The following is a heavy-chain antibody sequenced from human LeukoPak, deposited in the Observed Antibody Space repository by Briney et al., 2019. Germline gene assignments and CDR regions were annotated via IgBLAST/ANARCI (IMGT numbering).Heavy chain of an antibody. CDR3: ARPRYYYYYYTDV. D-gene: IGHD2-21*01. CDR1: GFTFSSYA. V-gene: IGHV3-23*01. Sequence: PGGSLRLSCAASGFTFSSYAMTWVRQAPGRGLEWVLSINDRDYTTYYADSVRGRFTISRDNSKNTLYLQMNSPRAEDTAVYFCARPRYYYYYYTDVWGKGTTVTISS. CDR2: INDRDYTT. J-gene: IGHJ6*03.